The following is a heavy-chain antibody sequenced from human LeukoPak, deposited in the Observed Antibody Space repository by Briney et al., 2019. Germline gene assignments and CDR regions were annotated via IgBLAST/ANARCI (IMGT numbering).Heavy chain of an antibody. V-gene: IGHV4-39*01. CDR1: GGSISSSSYY. CDR3: ARRYGSGSYYNEFDY. CDR2: IYYSGST. Sequence: SETLSLTCTVSGGSISSSSYYWGWIRQPPGKGLEWIGSIYYSGSTYYNPSLKSRVTISVDTSKNQFSLKLSSVTAADTAVYYCARRYGSGSYYNEFDYWGQGTLVTVSS. J-gene: IGHJ4*02. D-gene: IGHD3-10*01.